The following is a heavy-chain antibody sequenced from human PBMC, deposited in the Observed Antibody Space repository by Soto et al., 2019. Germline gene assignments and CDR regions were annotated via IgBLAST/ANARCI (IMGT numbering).Heavy chain of an antibody. CDR1: GGTFSSSA. D-gene: IGHD4-4*01. CDR2: IIPLFRTP. V-gene: IGHV1-69*12. J-gene: IGHJ6*02. CDR3: ARDIDRLQLGGNYYSILDV. Sequence: QVQLVQSGAEMKEPGSSVKVSCKTSGGTFSSSAISWLRQAPGQGLEWMGGIIPLFRTPDYAQKFQGRVTIAADESTSTAYMELSSLRSEDTAVYYCARDIDRLQLGGNYYSILDVWGQGTTITVSS.